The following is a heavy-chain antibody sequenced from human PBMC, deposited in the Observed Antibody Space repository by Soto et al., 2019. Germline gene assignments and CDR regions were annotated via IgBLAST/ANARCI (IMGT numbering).Heavy chain of an antibody. CDR1: GFTFSDHY. CDR3: ARVTYYYDSRGYYHWYFDL. V-gene: IGHV3-11*01. Sequence: PGGSLRLSCAASGFTFSDHYMSWIRQAPGKGLEWVSYISSSSSNIYYADSVKGRFTISRDRAKNSLYLQMNSLRAEDTAVSYCARVTYYYDSRGYYHWYFDLWGRGTLVTVSS. J-gene: IGHJ2*01. D-gene: IGHD3-22*01. CDR2: ISSSSSNI.